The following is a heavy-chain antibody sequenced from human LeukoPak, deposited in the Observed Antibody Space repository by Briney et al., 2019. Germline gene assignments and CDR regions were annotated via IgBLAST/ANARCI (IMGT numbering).Heavy chain of an antibody. CDR3: ASFPPYMDRNDGFDI. CDR2: ISRCSSYI. J-gene: IGHJ3*02. V-gene: IGHV3-21*01. D-gene: IGHD3-10*01. CDR1: GFTFSSYS. Sequence: GGSLRLSCSAPGFTFSSYSMNWVRQDPRKGLEWVSSISRCSSYIYYAHSVKGRFTISRDKAKKSLYLQMNNLRAEDTAVYYRASFPPYMDRNDGFDIWGQGTMVTVSS.